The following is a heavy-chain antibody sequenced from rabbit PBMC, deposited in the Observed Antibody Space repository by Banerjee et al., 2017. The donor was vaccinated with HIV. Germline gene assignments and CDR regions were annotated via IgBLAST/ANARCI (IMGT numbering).Heavy chain of an antibody. CDR3: ARGRYTYGYAGYAYATGGMDL. CDR1: GIDFSSYG. J-gene: IGHJ6*01. D-gene: IGHD6-1*01. Sequence: QEQLVESGGGLVTLGGSLKLSCKASGIDFSSYGISWVRQAPGKGLEWIAYIYPDYGSTDYASGVNGRFTISLDNAQNTVFLQMTSLTAADTATYFCARGRYTYGYAGYAYATGGMDLWGQGTLVTVS. V-gene: IGHV1S47*01. CDR2: IYPDYGST.